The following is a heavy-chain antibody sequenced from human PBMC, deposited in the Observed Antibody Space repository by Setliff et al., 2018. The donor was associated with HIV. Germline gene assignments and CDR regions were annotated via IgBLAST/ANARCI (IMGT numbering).Heavy chain of an antibody. D-gene: IGHD3-16*01. CDR2: IKQDGSEK. V-gene: IGHV3-7*01. Sequence: LRLACAASGFAFSGHQMSWVCQAPGKGLEWVAKIKQDGSEKYYVDSVKGRFTISRDNAKNSLYLQMNSLRAEDTAVYYCVRWGLPYGIDAWGQGTLVTVSS. CDR1: GFAFSGHQ. CDR3: VRWGLPYGIDA. J-gene: IGHJ4*02.